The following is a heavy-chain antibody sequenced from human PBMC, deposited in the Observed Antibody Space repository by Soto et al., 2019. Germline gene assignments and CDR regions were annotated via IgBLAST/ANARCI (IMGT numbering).Heavy chain of an antibody. CDR2: ISSQSSYI. Sequence: EVQLVESGGGLVKPGGSLRLSCAASGFTFSDFGMNWVHQAPGKGLEWVSSISSQSSYIFYGDSVKGRFTISRDNAKNALYLQVNRLRAEDTAVYYCARAVAGTRGLFDYWGQGALVTVSS. J-gene: IGHJ4*02. D-gene: IGHD6-19*01. CDR3: ARAVAGTRGLFDY. V-gene: IGHV3-21*06. CDR1: GFTFSDFG.